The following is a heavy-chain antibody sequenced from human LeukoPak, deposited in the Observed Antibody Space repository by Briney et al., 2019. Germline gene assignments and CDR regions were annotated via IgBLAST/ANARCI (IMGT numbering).Heavy chain of an antibody. J-gene: IGHJ6*03. CDR3: AKGGVVYYMDV. CDR1: GGSISSGSYY. V-gene: IGHV4-61*02. D-gene: IGHD2-15*01. Sequence: PSETLSLTCTVSGGSISSGSYYWSWIRQPAGKGLEWIGRIYTSGSTKYNPSLKSRVTISVDTSKNQFSLKLSSVTAADTAVYYCAKGGVVYYMDVWGKGTTVTVSS. CDR2: IYTSGST.